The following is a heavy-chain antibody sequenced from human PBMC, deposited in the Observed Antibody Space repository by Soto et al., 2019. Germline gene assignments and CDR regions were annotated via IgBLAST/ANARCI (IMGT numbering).Heavy chain of an antibody. CDR2: IIPILGIA. J-gene: IGHJ4*02. Sequence: SVKVSCKASGGTFSSYTISWVRQAPGQGLEWMGRIIPILGIANYAQKFQGRVTITADKSTSTAYMELSSLRSEDTAVYYCATRYSSGWYVVDYWGQGTLVTVSS. CDR3: ATRYSSGWYVVDY. V-gene: IGHV1-69*02. CDR1: GGTFSSYT. D-gene: IGHD6-19*01.